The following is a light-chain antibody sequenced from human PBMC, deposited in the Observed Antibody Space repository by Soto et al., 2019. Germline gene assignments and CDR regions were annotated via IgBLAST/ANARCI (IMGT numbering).Light chain of an antibody. J-gene: IGKJ2*01. CDR2: DAS. CDR3: QQRSNWPRT. Sequence: EIVLTQSPATLPLSPGDRATLSCRANQSVSSYLAWYQQKPGQAPRLHSYDASNRATGTPARFSGSESGTDVTHPISSREPEDFAVYYCQQRSNWPRTFGQRNKLDI. CDR1: QSVSSY. V-gene: IGKV3-11*01.